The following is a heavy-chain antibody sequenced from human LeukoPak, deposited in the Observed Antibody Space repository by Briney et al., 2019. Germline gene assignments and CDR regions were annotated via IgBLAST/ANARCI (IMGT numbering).Heavy chain of an antibody. D-gene: IGHD5-18*01. V-gene: IGHV4-39*07. Sequence: PSETLSLTCTVSSGSISTSNYYWGWVRQPPGKALEWIGNIFYSGSTYYSPSLKSRVTISLDTSRNQFSLKLSSVTAADTAVYYCARARGYSYGYLRLSYYYMDVWGKGTTVTVSS. CDR1: SGSISTSNYY. CDR3: ARARGYSYGYLRLSYYYMDV. J-gene: IGHJ6*03. CDR2: IFYSGST.